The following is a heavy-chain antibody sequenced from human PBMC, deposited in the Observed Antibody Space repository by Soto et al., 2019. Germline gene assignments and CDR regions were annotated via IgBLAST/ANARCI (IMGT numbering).Heavy chain of an antibody. CDR3: AKGKSTGDIDWFEP. V-gene: IGHV3-23*01. CDR2: LICCHYGT. J-gene: IGHJ5*02. Sequence: PCGTLRLPGTASRFTVQNYPMASFPQSPGKGLEWFSTLICCHYGTDYSYSCNCRLTVSRDNSKNCLYLHMNSLGVEDTVMYCCAKGKSTGDIDWFEPWRQGSLVTVSS. D-gene: IGHD3-10*01. CDR1: RFTVQNYP.